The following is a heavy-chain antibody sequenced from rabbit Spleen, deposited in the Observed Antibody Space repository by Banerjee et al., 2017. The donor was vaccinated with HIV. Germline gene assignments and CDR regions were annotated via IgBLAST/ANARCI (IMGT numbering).Heavy chain of an antibody. D-gene: IGHD4-2*01. V-gene: IGHV1S40*01. CDR2: MDTGSSGFT. CDR3: ARGIAGNAVSTYYFNL. CDR1: GVSFSSSSY. Sequence: QSLEESGGDLVKPGTSLTLTCTASGVSFSSSSYMCWVRQAPGKGLEWIACMDTGSSGFTYFATWAKGRFTCSKTSSTTVTLQMTRLTAADTATYFCARGIAGNAVSTYYFNLWGPGTLVTVS. J-gene: IGHJ4*01.